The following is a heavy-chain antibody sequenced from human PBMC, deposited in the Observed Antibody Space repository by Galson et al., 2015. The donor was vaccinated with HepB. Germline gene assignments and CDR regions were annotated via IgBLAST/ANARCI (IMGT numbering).Heavy chain of an antibody. CDR3: ASFETTVVTVPYYYGMDV. CDR2: IYSGGST. Sequence: SLRLSCAASGFTVSSNYMSWVRQAPGKGLEWVSVIYSGGSTYYADSVKGRFTISRDNSKNTLYLQMNSLRAEDTAVYYCASFETTVVTVPYYYGMDVWGQGTTVTVSS. D-gene: IGHD4-23*01. J-gene: IGHJ6*02. V-gene: IGHV3-66*02. CDR1: GFTVSSNY.